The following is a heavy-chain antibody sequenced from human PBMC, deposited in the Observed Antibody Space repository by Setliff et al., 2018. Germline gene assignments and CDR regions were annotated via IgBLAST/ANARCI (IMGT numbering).Heavy chain of an antibody. D-gene: IGHD2-21*01. CDR1: GGSISSGSYY. CDR2: IYTSGST. V-gene: IGHV4-61*02. Sequence: SETLSLTCTVSGGSISSGSYYWSWIRQPAGKGLEWIGRIYTSGSTNYNPSLKSRVTISMDTSKNQFSLKINSVTAADTAVYYCARHSSTGAFDFWGQGTLVTVSS. CDR3: ARHSSTGAFDF. J-gene: IGHJ4*02.